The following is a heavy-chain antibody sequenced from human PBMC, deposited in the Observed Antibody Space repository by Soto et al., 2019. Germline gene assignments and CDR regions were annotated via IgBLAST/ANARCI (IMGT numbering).Heavy chain of an antibody. CDR3: ARDSLRYSSSWARMDV. CDR2: ISYDGSNK. V-gene: IGHV3-30-3*01. J-gene: IGHJ6*01. D-gene: IGHD6-13*01. Sequence: PWGSLRVSCVSSVFTFSIYAMHWVRQAPGKGLEWVAVISYDGSNKYYADSVKGRFTISRDNSKNTLYLQMNSLRAEDTAVYYCARDSLRYSSSWARMDVWGQGTTVTVSS. CDR1: VFTFSIYA.